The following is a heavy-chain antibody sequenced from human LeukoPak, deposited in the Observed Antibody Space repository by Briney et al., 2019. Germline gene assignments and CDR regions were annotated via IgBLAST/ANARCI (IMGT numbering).Heavy chain of an antibody. Sequence: GGSLRLSCAASGFTFRTFGMNWVRQAPGKGLEWVSYISSDSSYICYADSVKGRFTIYRDNAKNSLYLQMNSLRAEDTAVYYCAKDGQYSSGWYRGYYYGMDVWGQGTTVTVSS. V-gene: IGHV3-21*01. CDR2: ISSDSSYI. D-gene: IGHD6-19*01. J-gene: IGHJ6*02. CDR1: GFTFRTFG. CDR3: AKDGQYSSGWYRGYYYGMDV.